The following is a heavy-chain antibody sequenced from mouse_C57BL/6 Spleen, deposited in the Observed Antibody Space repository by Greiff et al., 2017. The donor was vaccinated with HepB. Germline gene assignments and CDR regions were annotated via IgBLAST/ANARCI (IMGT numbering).Heavy chain of an antibody. J-gene: IGHJ4*01. Sequence: SGPVLVKPGASVKMSCKASGYTFTDYYMNWVKQSHGKSLEWIGVINPYNGGTSYNQKFKGKATLTVDKSSSTAYMELNSLTSEDSAVYYCARSEGFHYAMDYWGQGTSVTVSS. CDR2: INPYNGGT. CDR3: ARSEGFHYAMDY. CDR1: GYTFTDYY. V-gene: IGHV1-19*01.